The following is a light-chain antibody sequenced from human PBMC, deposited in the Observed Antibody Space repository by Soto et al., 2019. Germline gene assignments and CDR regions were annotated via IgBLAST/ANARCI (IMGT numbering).Light chain of an antibody. Sequence: QSALTQPASVSGSPGQSITISCTGASSDVGDYNYVSWYQQYPDKAPKLMIYDVSNRPSGVSNRFSGSKSGNTASLTISGVQAEDEAFYHCSSHTSSGSRVFGGWTKLTVL. CDR1: SSDVGDYNY. CDR2: DVS. J-gene: IGLJ3*02. V-gene: IGLV2-14*01. CDR3: SSHTSSGSRV.